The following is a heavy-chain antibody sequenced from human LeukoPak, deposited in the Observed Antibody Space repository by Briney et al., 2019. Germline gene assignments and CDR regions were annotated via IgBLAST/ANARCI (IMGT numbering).Heavy chain of an antibody. V-gene: IGHV4-59*08. CDR3: ARGGYYCLDV. J-gene: IGHJ6*03. D-gene: IGHD3-16*01. Sequence: SETLSLTCTVSGASISSYYWSWIRQPPGKGLEWIGYIYYSGSTNYNPSLKSRVTISVATSKNQFSLKLSSVTAADTAVYYCARGGYYCLDVWGKGTTVTVSS. CDR1: GASISSYY. CDR2: IYYSGST.